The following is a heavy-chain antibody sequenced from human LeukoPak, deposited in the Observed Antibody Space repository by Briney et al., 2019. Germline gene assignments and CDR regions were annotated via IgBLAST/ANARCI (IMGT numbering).Heavy chain of an antibody. CDR2: IWYDGSNK. CDR3: AREVIAAAGPGWFDP. V-gene: IGHV3-33*01. CDR1: GFTFSSYG. Sequence: GGSLRLSCAASGFTFSSYGMHWVRQAPGKGLEWVAVIWYDGSNKYYADSVKGRSTISRDNSKNTLYLQMNSLRAEDTAVYYCAREVIAAAGPGWFDPWGQGTLVTVSS. J-gene: IGHJ5*02. D-gene: IGHD6-13*01.